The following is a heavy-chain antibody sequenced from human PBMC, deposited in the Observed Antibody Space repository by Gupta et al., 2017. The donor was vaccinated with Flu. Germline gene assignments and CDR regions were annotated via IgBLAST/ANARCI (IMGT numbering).Heavy chain of an antibody. Sequence: QVELVESGGAFVKPGGSLRLSCGASGFIFSDYYMSWIRQAPGKGLEWIAYISSSGDTIFYAGSVKGRFTVSRDNSKNSLSLELNSLQVDDTAVYYCATGEGYTFLNYWGQGTLVTVSS. CDR1: GFIFSDYY. CDR3: ATGEGYTFLNY. CDR2: ISSSGDTI. D-gene: IGHD5-12*01. V-gene: IGHV3-11*01. J-gene: IGHJ4*02.